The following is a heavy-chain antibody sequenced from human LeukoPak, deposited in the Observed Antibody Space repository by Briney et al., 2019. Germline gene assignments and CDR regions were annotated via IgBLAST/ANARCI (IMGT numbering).Heavy chain of an antibody. Sequence: GGSLRLSCAASGFTFSSYSMNWVRQAPGKGLEWGSYISSSSSTIYYADSVKGRFTISRDNAKNSLYLQMNSLRAEDTAVYYCARDQGYYDFWSGYYTPFDYWGQGTLVTVSS. V-gene: IGHV3-48*01. J-gene: IGHJ4*02. CDR2: ISSSSSTI. CDR1: GFTFSSYS. D-gene: IGHD3-3*01. CDR3: ARDQGYYDFWSGYYTPFDY.